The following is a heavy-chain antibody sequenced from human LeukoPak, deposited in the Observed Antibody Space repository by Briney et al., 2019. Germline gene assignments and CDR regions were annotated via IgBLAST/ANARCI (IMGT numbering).Heavy chain of an antibody. Sequence: GGSLRLSCAASGFTFDDYAMHWVRQAPGKGLEWVSGISWNSGSMGYADSVKGRFTISRDNAKNSLYLQMNSLRAEDTALYYCAKDAMTTVTTWADYWGQGTLVTVSS. D-gene: IGHD4-17*01. CDR1: GFTFDDYA. V-gene: IGHV3-9*01. J-gene: IGHJ4*02. CDR3: AKDAMTTVTTWADY. CDR2: ISWNSGSM.